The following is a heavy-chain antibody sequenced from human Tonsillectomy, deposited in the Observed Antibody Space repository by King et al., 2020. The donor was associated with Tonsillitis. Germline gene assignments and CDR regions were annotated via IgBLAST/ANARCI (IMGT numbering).Heavy chain of an antibody. CDR1: GGSISSSSYY. D-gene: IGHD3-3*01. Sequence: QLQESGPGLVKPSETLSLTCTVSGGSISSSSYYWGWIRQPPGKGLEWIGSIYYSGSTYYNPSLKSRVTISVDTSKNQFSLKLSSVTAADTAVYYCARRNTYYDFWSGYPGAFDIWGQGTMVTVSS. J-gene: IGHJ3*02. CDR2: IYYSGST. CDR3: ARRNTYYDFWSGYPGAFDI. V-gene: IGHV4-39*01.